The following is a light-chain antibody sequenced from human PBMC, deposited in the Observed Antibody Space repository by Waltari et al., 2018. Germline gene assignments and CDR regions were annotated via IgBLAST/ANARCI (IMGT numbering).Light chain of an antibody. CDR2: EGS. V-gene: IGLV2-23*01. CDR1: SSYVGSYNL. J-gene: IGLJ3*02. CDR3: CSYAGSNTWV. Sequence: QSALTQPASVSGSPGQSITISCTGTSSYVGSYNLVSWYQHHPGKAPKLMIYEGSKRPSGVSNRFSGSKSGNTASLTISGLQAEDEADYYCCSYAGSNTWVFGEGTKLTVL.